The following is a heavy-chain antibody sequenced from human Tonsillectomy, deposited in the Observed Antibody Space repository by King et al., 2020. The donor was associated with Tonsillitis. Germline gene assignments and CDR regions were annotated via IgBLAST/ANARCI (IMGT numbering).Heavy chain of an antibody. CDR3: ARDEGTREWELPDVDY. V-gene: IGHV3-33*01. D-gene: IGHD1-26*01. J-gene: IGHJ4*02. CDR2: IWYDGSNK. CDR1: GFTFSSYG. Sequence: VQLVESGGGVVQPGRSLRLSCAASGFTFSSYGMHWVRQAPGKGLEWVAVIWYDGSNKYYADSVKGRFTISRDNSKNTLYLQMNSLRAEDTAVYYCARDEGTREWELPDVDYWGQGTLVTVSS.